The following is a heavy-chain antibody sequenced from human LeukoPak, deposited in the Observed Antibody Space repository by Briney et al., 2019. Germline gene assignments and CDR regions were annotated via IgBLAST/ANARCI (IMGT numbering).Heavy chain of an antibody. Sequence: GGSLRLSCSVSGFTFSTYVMHWVRHAPGKGLEYVSAISINGDNTYYADSGKGRFTISRDNSKNTLYLQMSSLRADDTAVYYCVRGTGYWGQGTLVTVSS. CDR2: ISINGDNT. CDR1: GFTFSTYV. CDR3: VRGTGY. J-gene: IGHJ4*02. V-gene: IGHV3-64D*06.